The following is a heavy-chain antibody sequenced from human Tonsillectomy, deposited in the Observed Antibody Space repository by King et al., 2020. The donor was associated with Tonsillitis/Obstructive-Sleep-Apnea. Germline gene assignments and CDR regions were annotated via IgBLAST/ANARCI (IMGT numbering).Heavy chain of an antibody. CDR3: ARVPTNWDKYYYYLDV. V-gene: IGHV4-61*01. CDR2: IFYSGST. J-gene: IGHJ6*03. Sequence: HVQLQESGPGLVQPSETLSLTCTVSGGSISSTSYYWSWIRQPPGKGLEWIGYIFYSGSTNYNPSLKSRVSLSVDTSKSQFSLNLLSVTAADTAVYYCARVPTNWDKYYYYLDVWGEGTMVTVSS. CDR1: GGSISSTSYY. D-gene: IGHD1/OR15-1a*01.